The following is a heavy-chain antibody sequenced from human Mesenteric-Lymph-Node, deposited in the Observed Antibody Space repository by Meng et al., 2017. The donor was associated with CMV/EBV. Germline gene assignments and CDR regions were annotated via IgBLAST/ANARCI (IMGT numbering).Heavy chain of an antibody. D-gene: IGHD5/OR15-5a*01. CDR2: ITGSSFYI. V-gene: IGHV3-21*06. CDR1: GFTFSDYS. CDR3: ARPVREVSVTGAFDI. J-gene: IGHJ3*02. Sequence: GESLKISCAASGFTFSDYSMHWVRQAPGKGLEWVSYITGSSFYIYYADSVKGRFTISRDNSKNTMYLQMNSPRAEDTAVYYCARPVREVSVTGAFDIWGQGTLVTVSS.